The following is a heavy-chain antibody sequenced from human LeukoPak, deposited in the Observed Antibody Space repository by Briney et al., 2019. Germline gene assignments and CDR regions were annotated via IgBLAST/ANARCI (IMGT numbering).Heavy chain of an antibody. CDR3: ASEYSYGLDAFDI. Sequence: SETLSLTCTVSGGSISSGSYYWSWIRPPAGQGLEWIGRIYTSWSTNYNLPLKSRLTISVHTYKNHLSLELNSVTAADTAVYYCASEYSYGLDAFDIWGQGKMVTVSS. V-gene: IGHV4-61*02. CDR2: IYTSWST. J-gene: IGHJ3*02. CDR1: GGSISSGSYY. D-gene: IGHD5-18*01.